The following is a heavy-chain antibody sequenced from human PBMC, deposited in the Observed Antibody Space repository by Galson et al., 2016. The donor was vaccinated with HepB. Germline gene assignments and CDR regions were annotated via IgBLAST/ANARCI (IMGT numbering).Heavy chain of an antibody. CDR2: IYPGDSDT. D-gene: IGHD3-9*01. Sequence: QSGAEVKKPGESLQISCKGFGYSFSTYWIAWVRQMPGKGLEWMGIIYPGDSDTKYSPSFQGQVAISADRSISTAYLQWTSLKASDTSMYFCARGAGYWASLDYWGQGTLVTVSS. CDR1: GYSFSTYW. V-gene: IGHV5-51*01. CDR3: ARGAGYWASLDY. J-gene: IGHJ4*02.